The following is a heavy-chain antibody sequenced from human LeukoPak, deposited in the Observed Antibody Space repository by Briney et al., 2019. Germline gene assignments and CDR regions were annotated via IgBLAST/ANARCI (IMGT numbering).Heavy chain of an antibody. J-gene: IGHJ6*03. D-gene: IGHD2-2*01. V-gene: IGHV1-2*02. CDR2: INPNSGGT. CDR1: GYTFTGYY. CDR3: ASFSRYQLPYYMDV. Sequence: ASVKVSCKASGYTFTGYYMHWVRQAPGQGLEWMGWINPNSGGTNNAQKFQGRGTMTRDTSIGTDYMELSRLRSDDTAVYYCASFSRYQLPYYMDVWGKGTTVTVSS.